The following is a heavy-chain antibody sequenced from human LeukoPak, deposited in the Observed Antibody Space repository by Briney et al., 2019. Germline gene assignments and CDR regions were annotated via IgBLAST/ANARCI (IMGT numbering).Heavy chain of an antibody. Sequence: GGSLRLSCAASGFTFSSYAMSWVRQAPGKGLEWVSAISGNGASTYYADSVKGRFTISRDNSKNTLYLQMNSLRAEDTAVYYCAKDEAVVIIVPYYYYGMDVWGQGTTVTVSS. V-gene: IGHV3-23*01. J-gene: IGHJ6*02. D-gene: IGHD3-3*01. CDR3: AKDEAVVIIVPYYYYGMDV. CDR2: ISGNGAST. CDR1: GFTFSSYA.